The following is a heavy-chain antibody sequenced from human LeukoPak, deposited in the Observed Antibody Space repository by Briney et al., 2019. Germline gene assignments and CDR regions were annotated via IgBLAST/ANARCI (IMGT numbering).Heavy chain of an antibody. CDR1: GFILSSYS. D-gene: IGHD3-22*01. CDR3: AVVVVINMGEVFDI. CDR2: ISGGGSYI. V-gene: IGHV3-21*01. Sequence: PGGSLRLSCAASGFILSSYSMNWVRQAPGKGLEWVSFISGGGSYIYYADSMKGRFTISRDNAENSLYLQMNSLTVEDTAVYYCAVVVVINMGEVFDIWGQGTLVTVSS. J-gene: IGHJ3*02.